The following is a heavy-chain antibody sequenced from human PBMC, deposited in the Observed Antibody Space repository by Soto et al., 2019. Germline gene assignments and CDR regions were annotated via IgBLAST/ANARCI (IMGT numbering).Heavy chain of an antibody. CDR3: VRAIAAAGSA. J-gene: IGHJ1*01. Sequence: GGSLRLSCAASGFTFSSNWISWGRQAPGKGLEWVANIKQDGSVKYYVDSVKGRFTISRDNAKNSLFLQMDSLRVEDTAVYYCVRAIAAAGSAWGQGTLVTVSS. CDR2: IKQDGSVK. CDR1: GFTFSSNW. D-gene: IGHD6-13*01. V-gene: IGHV3-7*01.